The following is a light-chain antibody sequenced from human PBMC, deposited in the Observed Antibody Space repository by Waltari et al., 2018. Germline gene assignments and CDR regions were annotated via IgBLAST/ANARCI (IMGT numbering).Light chain of an antibody. V-gene: IGLV1-44*01. J-gene: IGLJ3*02. CDR2: IND. Sequence: QSVLTQPPSASGTPGQRVTISCSGSSSNIGRNTVNWYQQFPGTAPKLVIYINDQRPSGVPDRFSGSKSGTSASLAISGLQSDDEAEYSCAVWDDSLSAWLFGGGTKLAVL. CDR1: SSNIGRNT. CDR3: AVWDDSLSAWL.